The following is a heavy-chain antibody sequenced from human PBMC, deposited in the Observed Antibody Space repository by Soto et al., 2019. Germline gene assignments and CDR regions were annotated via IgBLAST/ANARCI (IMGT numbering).Heavy chain of an antibody. CDR1: GGSISSSNW. CDR2: IYHSGST. J-gene: IGHJ5*02. V-gene: IGHV4-4*02. D-gene: IGHD6-13*01. Sequence: QVQLQESGPGLVKPSGTLSLTCAVSGGSISSSNWWSWVRQPPGKWLEWIGEIYHSGSTNYNPSLKGRVTISVDKSKNQFSLKLSSVTAADTAVYYCARDLETAAGDVGSNWFDPWGQGTLVTVSS. CDR3: ARDLETAAGDVGSNWFDP.